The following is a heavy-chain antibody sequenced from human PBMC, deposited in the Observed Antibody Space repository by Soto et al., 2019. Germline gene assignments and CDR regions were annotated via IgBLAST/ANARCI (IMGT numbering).Heavy chain of an antibody. CDR2: ISYDGSNK. CDR3: ARDRWYYGSGSLPIGSFDY. D-gene: IGHD3-10*01. V-gene: IGHV3-30-3*01. J-gene: IGHJ4*02. CDR1: GFTFSSYA. Sequence: PGGSLRLSCAASGFTFSSYAMHWVRQAPGEGLEWVAVISYDGSNKYYADSVKGRFTISRDNSKNTLYLQMNSLRAEDTAVYYCARDRWYYGSGSLPIGSFDYWGQGTLVTVSS.